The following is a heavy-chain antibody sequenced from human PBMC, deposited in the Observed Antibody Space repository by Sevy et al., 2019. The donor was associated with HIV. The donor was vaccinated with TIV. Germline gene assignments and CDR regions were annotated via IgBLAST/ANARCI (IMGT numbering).Heavy chain of an antibody. CDR3: AREGCTKPHDY. D-gene: IGHD2-8*01. Sequence: GGSLRLSCAASGFTFSKYSRSWFRQPPGKGLEWVSTLSFGCGEKNHEAPVKGRFTISRDNSKNSLYRQMNNLRAEDTAVYYCAREGCTKPHDYWGQGTLVTVSS. V-gene: IGHV3-23*02. CDR1: GFTFSKYS. CDR2: LSFGCGEK. J-gene: IGHJ4*02.